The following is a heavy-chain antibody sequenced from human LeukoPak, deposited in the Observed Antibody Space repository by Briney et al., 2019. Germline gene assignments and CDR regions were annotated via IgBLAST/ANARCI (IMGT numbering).Heavy chain of an antibody. Sequence: PGGSLRLSCAASGFTFSSYAMSWVRQAPGKGLEWVSAISGSGGSTYYADSVKGRFTISRDNSKNTLYLQMNSLRAEDTAVYYCAKDRDRGYYDSSGYGYWGQGTLVTVPS. CDR1: GFTFSSYA. J-gene: IGHJ4*02. CDR3: AKDRDRGYYDSSGYGY. D-gene: IGHD3-22*01. V-gene: IGHV3-23*01. CDR2: ISGSGGST.